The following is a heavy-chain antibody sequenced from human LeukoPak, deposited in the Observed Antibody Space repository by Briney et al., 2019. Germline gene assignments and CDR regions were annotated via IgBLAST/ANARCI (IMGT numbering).Heavy chain of an antibody. CDR3: ARDVVSCGHTVVFDI. V-gene: IGHV3-20*04. CDR2: INWNGGST. J-gene: IGHJ3*02. Sequence: PGGSLRHSCAAPGFTLGDYGMSSVRQARGKGVEWVSGINWNGGSTGYADSVKGRFTISRDNAKNSLYLQMNSLRAEDTALYYCARDVVSCGHTVVFDIWGQGTMVTVYS. CDR1: GFTLGDYG. D-gene: IGHD2-15*01.